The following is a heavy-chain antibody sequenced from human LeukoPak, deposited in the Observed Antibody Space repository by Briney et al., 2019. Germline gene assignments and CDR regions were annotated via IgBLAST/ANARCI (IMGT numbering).Heavy chain of an antibody. CDR3: AKDRYYVRTDY. CDR2: ISSSGSTI. CDR1: GFTFSSYE. Sequence: GGSLRLSCAASGFTFSSYEMNWVRQAPGKGLEWVSYISSSGSTIYYADSVKGRFTISRDNSKNTLYLQMNSLRAEDTAVYYCAKDRYYVRTDYWGQGTLVTVSS. J-gene: IGHJ4*02. V-gene: IGHV3-48*03. D-gene: IGHD3-10*02.